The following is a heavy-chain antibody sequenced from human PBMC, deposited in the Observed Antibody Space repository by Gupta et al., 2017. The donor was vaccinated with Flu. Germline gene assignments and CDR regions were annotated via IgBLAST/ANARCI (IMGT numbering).Heavy chain of an antibody. CDR1: GFTFSSYS. V-gene: IGHV3-21*01. J-gene: IGHJ6*02. D-gene: IGHD2-2*01. Sequence: EVQLVESGGGLVKPGGSLRLSCAASGFTFSSYSMNWVRQAPGKGLEWVSSISSSASYIYYADSVRGRFTISRDNAKNSLYLQMNSLRAEDTAVYYCARYCSSTSCPLLYYYGMDVWGQGTTVTVSS. CDR3: ARYCSSTSCPLLYYYGMDV. CDR2: ISSSASYI.